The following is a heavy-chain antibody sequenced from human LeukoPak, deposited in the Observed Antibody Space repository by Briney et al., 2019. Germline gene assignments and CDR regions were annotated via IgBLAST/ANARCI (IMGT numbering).Heavy chain of an antibody. CDR3: ARDSGTTGEVKFDP. CDR2: VSYSGTV. J-gene: IGHJ5*02. CDR1: GVSISSDDYF. Sequence: SETLSLTCTVSGVSISSDDYFWGWLRQSPGTGLEWIASVSYSGTVYYNPSLESRVTISLDTSKNQFSLRLTSVTAADTAVYYCARDSGTTGEVKFDPWGQGTLVTVSS. D-gene: IGHD3-10*01. V-gene: IGHV4-39*07.